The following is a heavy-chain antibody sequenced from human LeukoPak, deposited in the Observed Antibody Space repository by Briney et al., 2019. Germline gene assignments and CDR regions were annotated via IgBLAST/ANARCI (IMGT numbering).Heavy chain of an antibody. D-gene: IGHD6-19*01. CDR1: GGSISSYY. CDR3: ARGGGIFAVAGIIDY. J-gene: IGHJ4*02. Sequence: SETLSLTCTVSGGSISSYYWSWIRQPPGKGLEWIGEINHSGSTNYNPSLKSRVTISVDTSKNQFSLKLSSVTAADTAVYYCARGGGIFAVAGIIDYWGQGTLVTVSS. CDR2: INHSGST. V-gene: IGHV4-34*01.